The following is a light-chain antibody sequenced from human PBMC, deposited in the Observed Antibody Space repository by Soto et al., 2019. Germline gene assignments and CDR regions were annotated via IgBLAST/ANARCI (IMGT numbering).Light chain of an antibody. CDR1: SSNSGANSD. J-gene: IGLJ1*01. CDR3: QSYDSSLSGFYV. Sequence: QSVLTQLASLSGAPRQTVTISCTGSSSNSGANSDVHWYQQLTGAAPKLLIYGNRNRPSGVSDRFSGSKSGTSASLAITGLQAEDEADYYCQSYDSSLSGFYVFGTGTKVPV. CDR2: GNR. V-gene: IGLV1-40*01.